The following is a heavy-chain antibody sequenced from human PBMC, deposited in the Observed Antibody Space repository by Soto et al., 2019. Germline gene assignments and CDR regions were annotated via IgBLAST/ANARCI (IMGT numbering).Heavy chain of an antibody. D-gene: IGHD3-10*01. Sequence: GGSLRLSCAASGFTFSSYGMHWVRQAPGKGLEWVAVIWYDGSNKYYADSVKGRFTISRDNSKNTLYLQMNSLRAEDTAVYYCARDRGGSGSLDYWGQGTLVTVSS. J-gene: IGHJ4*02. CDR2: IWYDGSNK. CDR3: ARDRGGSGSLDY. CDR1: GFTFSSYG. V-gene: IGHV3-33*01.